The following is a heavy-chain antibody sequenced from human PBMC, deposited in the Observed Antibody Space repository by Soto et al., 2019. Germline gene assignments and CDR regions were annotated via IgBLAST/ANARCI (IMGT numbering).Heavy chain of an antibody. V-gene: IGHV1-69*13. D-gene: IGHD4-4*01. J-gene: IGHJ4*02. CDR1: GGTFSSYA. Sequence: SVKVSCKASGGTFSSYAISWVRQAPGQGLEWMGGIIPIFGTANYAQKFQGRVTITADESTSTAYMELSSLRSEDTAVYYCARGWQSRGAMTTVYYWGQGTLVTVSS. CDR2: IIPIFGTA. CDR3: ARGWQSRGAMTTVYY.